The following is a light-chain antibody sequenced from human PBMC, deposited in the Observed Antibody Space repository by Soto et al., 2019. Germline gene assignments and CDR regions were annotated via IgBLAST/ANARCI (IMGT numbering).Light chain of an antibody. CDR1: SNDIGAYNY. CDR3: TSYTKSNTVL. CDR2: DVS. J-gene: IGLJ2*01. V-gene: IGLV2-14*01. Sequence: HSVLTQPASVSGSPGQSSTISCTGTSNDIGAYNYICWHQQHPGRAPKVMIYDVSNRPSGVSNRFSGSKSGNTASLTISGLKAEDEADYYCTSYTKSNTVLFGGGTKLTV.